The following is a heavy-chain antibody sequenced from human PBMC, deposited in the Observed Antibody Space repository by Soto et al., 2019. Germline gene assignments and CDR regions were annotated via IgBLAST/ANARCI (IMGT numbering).Heavy chain of an antibody. V-gene: IGHV4-59*01. J-gene: IGHJ6*03. CDR3: ARVVASSYYYYYMDV. CDR2: IYYSGST. D-gene: IGHD2-15*01. Sequence: SETLSLTCTVSGGSISSYYWSWIRQPPGKGLEWIGYIYYSGSTNYNPSLKSRVTISVDTSKNQFSLKLSSVTAADTAVYYCARVVASSYYYYYMDVWGKGTTVTVSS. CDR1: GGSISSYY.